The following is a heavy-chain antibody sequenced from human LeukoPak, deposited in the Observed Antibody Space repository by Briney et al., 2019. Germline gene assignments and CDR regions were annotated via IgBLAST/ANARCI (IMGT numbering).Heavy chain of an antibody. Sequence: PGRSLRLSCTASEFTFGDYAISWVRQAPGKGLEWLGFIRSKDNDGTTDYAASVKGRFIISRDDSKSVAYLEMNDVKIEDTAVYYRTRDRWGGGYISRGMDVWGKGTTVTISS. CDR3: TRDRWGGGYISRGMDV. J-gene: IGHJ6*04. D-gene: IGHD5-12*01. V-gene: IGHV3-49*04. CDR1: EFTFGDYA. CDR2: IRSKDNDGTT.